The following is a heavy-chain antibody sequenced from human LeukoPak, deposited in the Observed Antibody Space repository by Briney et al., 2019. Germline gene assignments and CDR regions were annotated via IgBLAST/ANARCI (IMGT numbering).Heavy chain of an antibody. CDR3: ARRSRGVTNDFDY. CDR2: ISSSSSYI. Sequence: PGGSLRLSCAASGFTFSSYSMNWVRQAPGKGLEWVSSISSSSSYIYYADSVKGRFTISRDNAKNSLYLQMNSLRAEDTAVYYCARRSRGVTNDFDYWGQGTLVTVSS. CDR1: GFTFSSYS. D-gene: IGHD3-10*01. J-gene: IGHJ4*02. V-gene: IGHV3-21*01.